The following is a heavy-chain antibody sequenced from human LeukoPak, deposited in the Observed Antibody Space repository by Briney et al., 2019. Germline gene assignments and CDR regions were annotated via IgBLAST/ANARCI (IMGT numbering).Heavy chain of an antibody. Sequence: AGSLMVSCAASGLTFSIYTMNWVRQAPGKGLEWVSSISSSSSYIYYSDSMKGRFTISRDNAKNSLYLQMNSLRAEDTAVYYCATQGGRGNFDYWGQGILVTVSS. J-gene: IGHJ4*02. CDR1: GLTFSIYT. CDR2: ISSSSSYI. D-gene: IGHD3-10*01. V-gene: IGHV3-21*01. CDR3: ATQGGRGNFDY.